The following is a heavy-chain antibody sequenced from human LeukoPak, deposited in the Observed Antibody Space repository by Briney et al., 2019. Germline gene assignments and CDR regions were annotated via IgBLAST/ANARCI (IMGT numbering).Heavy chain of an antibody. CDR3: AEAAAGTGWFDP. Sequence: RSQTLSLTCAISGDSVSSNSAAWNWIRQSPSRGLEWLGRTYYRSKWYNDYAVSVKSRITINPDTSKNQFSLQLSSVTPEDTAVYYCAEAAAGTGWFDPWGQGTLVTVSS. D-gene: IGHD6-13*01. V-gene: IGHV6-1*01. J-gene: IGHJ5*02. CDR1: GDSVSSNSAA. CDR2: TYYRSKWYN.